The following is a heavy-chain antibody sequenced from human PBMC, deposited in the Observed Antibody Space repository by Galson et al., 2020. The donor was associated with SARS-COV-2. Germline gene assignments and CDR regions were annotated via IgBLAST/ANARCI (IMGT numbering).Heavy chain of an antibody. V-gene: IGHV4-59*01. CDR1: GGTLSSFY. CDR2: ISYSGSI. CDR3: AREWGVGSFQF. J-gene: IGHJ3*01. D-gene: IGHD3-16*01. Sequence: SQTLSLTCTVSGGTLSSFYWSWIRQPPGKGLEWIGYISYSGSINYNPSLKSRVTISVDTSKNQFSLKLSSVTAADTAVYYCAREWGVGSFQFWGQGTMVTVSS.